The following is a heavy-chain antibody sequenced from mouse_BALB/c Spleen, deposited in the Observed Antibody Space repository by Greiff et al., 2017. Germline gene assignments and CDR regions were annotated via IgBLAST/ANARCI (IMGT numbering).Heavy chain of an antibody. D-gene: IGHD2-14*01. CDR2: INPSNGGT. J-gene: IGHJ4*01. V-gene: IGHV1S81*02. Sequence: VQLQQSGAELVKPGASVKLSCKASGYTFTSYYMYWVKQRPGQGLEWIGEINPSNGGTNFNEKFKSKATLTVDKSSSTAYMQLSSLTSEDSAVYYCTRSNYRYDGYAMDYWGQGTSVTVSS. CDR1: GYTFTSYY. CDR3: TRSNYRYDGYAMDY.